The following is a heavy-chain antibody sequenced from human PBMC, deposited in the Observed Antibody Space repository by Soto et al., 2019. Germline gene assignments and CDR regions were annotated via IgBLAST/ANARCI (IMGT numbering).Heavy chain of an antibody. CDR3: ASYAYGPDTSLPKRPNWFDP. V-gene: IGHV1-69*13. CDR2: IIPIFGTA. CDR1: GGTFSSYA. D-gene: IGHD3-16*01. J-gene: IGHJ5*02. Sequence: SVKVSCKASGGTFSSYAISWVRQAPGQGLEWMGGIIPIFGTANYAQKFQGRVTITADESTSTAYMELSSLRSEDTAVYYCASYAYGPDTSLPKRPNWFDPWGQGTLVTVSS.